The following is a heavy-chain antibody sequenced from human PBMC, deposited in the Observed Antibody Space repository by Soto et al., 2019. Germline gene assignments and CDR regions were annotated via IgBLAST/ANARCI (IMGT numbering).Heavy chain of an antibody. J-gene: IGHJ1*01. CDR3: ARDRRLVGVDRPEHFQH. CDR2: ISADNGNT. V-gene: IGHV1-18*01. CDR1: GYDFNNYG. D-gene: IGHD1-26*01. Sequence: QVQLVQSGAEVKKPGASVKVSCKASGYDFNNYGISWVRQAPGQGLEWMGWISADNGNTNNAQKFQGRVTMTTDPSTRTVYMELTSLSSDDTAVYYCARDRRLVGVDRPEHFQHWGQGTLVTVSS.